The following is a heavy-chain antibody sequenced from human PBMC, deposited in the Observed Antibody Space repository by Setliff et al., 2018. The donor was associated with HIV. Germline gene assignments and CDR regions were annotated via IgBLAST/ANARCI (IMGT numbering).Heavy chain of an antibody. J-gene: IGHJ4*02. CDR3: ARRRSSGWYHYFDY. CDR1: GYSISSGYY. D-gene: IGHD6-19*01. V-gene: IGHV4-38-2*02. Sequence: PSETLSLTCTFSGYSISSGYYWGWIRQPPGKGLEWIGSIYHSGSTYYNPSLKSRVTISVDTSKNQFSLKLSSVTAADTAVYYCARRRSSGWYHYFDYWGQGTLVTVS. CDR2: IYHSGST.